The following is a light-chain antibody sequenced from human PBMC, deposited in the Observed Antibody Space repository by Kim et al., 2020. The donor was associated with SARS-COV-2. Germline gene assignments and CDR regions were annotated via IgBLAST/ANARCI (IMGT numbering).Light chain of an antibody. J-gene: IGKJ1*01. V-gene: IGKV3-20*01. Sequence: SPGERATHSCRASQSVSRNYLAWYQQTPGQAPRLLIYGASSRATGIPDRFSGSGSGTDFTLTITRLEPEDFAVYYCQQYSSSPATFGQGTKVDIK. CDR1: QSVSRNY. CDR3: QQYSSSPAT. CDR2: GAS.